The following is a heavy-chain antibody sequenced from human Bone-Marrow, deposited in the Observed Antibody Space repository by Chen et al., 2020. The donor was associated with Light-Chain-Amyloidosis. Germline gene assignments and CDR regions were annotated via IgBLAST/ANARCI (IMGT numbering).Heavy chain of an antibody. Sequence: EVQLVESGGGLVQPGGSLRLSCAASGFSFSNFAMTWVRQAPGKGLEWVSAISGDSSNTYYADSVKGRFTISRDNSKSTLYLQMNSLRIEDTAVYYCAKARLYSGSYWGIVDYWGQGTLVTVSS. V-gene: IGHV3-23*04. CDR2: ISGDSSNT. J-gene: IGHJ4*02. CDR1: GFSFSNFA. D-gene: IGHD1-26*01. CDR3: AKARLYSGSYWGIVDY.